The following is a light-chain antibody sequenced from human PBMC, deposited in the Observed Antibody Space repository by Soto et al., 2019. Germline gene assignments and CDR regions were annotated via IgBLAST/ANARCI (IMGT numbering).Light chain of an antibody. CDR2: AAS. CDR3: QQSYSTQYT. CDR1: QSISSY. Sequence: IQMTQSPSSLSASVGDRFTITCRASQSISSYLNWYQQKPGKAPKLLIYAASSLQSGVPSRFSGSGSGTDFTLTISSLQPEDFATYYCQQSYSTQYTFGQGTKVDIK. V-gene: IGKV1-39*01. J-gene: IGKJ2*01.